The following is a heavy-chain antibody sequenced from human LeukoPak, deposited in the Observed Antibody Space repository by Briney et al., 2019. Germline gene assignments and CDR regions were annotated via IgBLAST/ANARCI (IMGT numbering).Heavy chain of an antibody. D-gene: IGHD6-19*01. CDR1: GFTFSSYA. CDR3: AKAYSSGWYYFDY. CDR2: ISGSGGGT. V-gene: IGHV3-23*01. J-gene: IGHJ4*02. Sequence: PGGSLRLSCAASGFTFSSYAMSWVRQAPGKGLEWVSAISGSGGGTYYADSVKGRFTISRDNSKNTLYLQMNSLRAEDTAVYYCAKAYSSGWYYFDYWGQGTLVTVSS.